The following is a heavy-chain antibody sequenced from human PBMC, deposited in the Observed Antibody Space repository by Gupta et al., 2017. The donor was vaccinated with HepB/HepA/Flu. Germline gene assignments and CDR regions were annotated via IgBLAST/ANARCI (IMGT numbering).Heavy chain of an antibody. V-gene: IGHV3-48*03. CDR2: IGSNGKTK. Sequence: EVQLVESGGGLVQPGGPLRLSCTASGFNFSNYEMNWVRQAPGKGLEWVSYIGSNGKTKNYADSVRGRVTVSRDNAKNALYLQMNSLRAEDTAVYYCTRRLADYWGQGTLITVSS. CDR3: TRRLADY. CDR1: GFNFSNYE. D-gene: IGHD3-9*01. J-gene: IGHJ4*02.